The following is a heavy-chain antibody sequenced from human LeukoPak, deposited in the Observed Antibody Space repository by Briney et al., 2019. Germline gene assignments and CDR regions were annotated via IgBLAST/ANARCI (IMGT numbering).Heavy chain of an antibody. CDR2: IYTSGST. J-gene: IGHJ6*03. Sequence: SETLSLTCTVSGGSISSGSYYWSWIRQPAGKGLEWIGRIYTSGSTNYNPSLKSRVTISVDTSKNQFSLKLSSVTAADTAVYYCARDSYGDYYYYYLDVWGKGTTVTVSS. D-gene: IGHD4-17*01. CDR3: ARDSYGDYYYYYLDV. V-gene: IGHV4-61*02. CDR1: GGSISSGSYY.